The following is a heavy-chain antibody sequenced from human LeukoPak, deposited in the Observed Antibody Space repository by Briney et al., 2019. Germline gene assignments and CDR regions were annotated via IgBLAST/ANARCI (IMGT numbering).Heavy chain of an antibody. CDR3: ARGPALPKPKRFDY. Sequence: SETLSLTCTVSGGSISSSSYYWGWIRQPPGKGLEWIGSIYYSGSTYYNPSLKSRVTISVDTSKNQFSLKLSSVTAADTAVYYCARGPALPKPKRFDYWGQGTLVTVSS. CDR2: IYYSGST. J-gene: IGHJ4*02. CDR1: GGSISSSSYY. V-gene: IGHV4-39*07.